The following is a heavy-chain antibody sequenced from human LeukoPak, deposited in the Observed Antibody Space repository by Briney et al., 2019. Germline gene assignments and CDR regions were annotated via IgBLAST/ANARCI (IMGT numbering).Heavy chain of an antibody. CDR1: GFTFSIYA. V-gene: IGHV3-21*01. Sequence: GGSLRLSCAASGFTFSIYAMTWVRQAPGKGLEWVSSISTSSSYMFYAASVKGRFTISRDNAKNSLYLQMNSLRADDTAVYYCARTTDYSSGFDYWGQGTLVTVSS. CDR3: ARTTDYSSGFDY. CDR2: ISTSSSYM. D-gene: IGHD6-19*01. J-gene: IGHJ4*02.